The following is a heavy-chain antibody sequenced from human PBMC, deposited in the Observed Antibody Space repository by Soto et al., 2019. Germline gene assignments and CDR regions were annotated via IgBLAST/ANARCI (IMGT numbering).Heavy chain of an antibody. CDR1: GFTFSSYG. V-gene: IGHV3-33*01. J-gene: IGHJ4*02. CDR3: ASVGRSAEYDFWSGYYTDYFDY. D-gene: IGHD3-3*01. Sequence: PGGSLRLSCAASGFTFSSYGMHWVRQAPGKGLEWVAVIWYDGSNKYYADSVKGRFTISRDNSKNTLYLQMNSLRAEDTAVYYCASVGRSAEYDFWSGYYTDYFDYWGQGTLVTVSS. CDR2: IWYDGSNK.